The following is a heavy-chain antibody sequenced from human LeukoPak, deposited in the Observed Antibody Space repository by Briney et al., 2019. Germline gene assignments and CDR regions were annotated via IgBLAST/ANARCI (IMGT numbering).Heavy chain of an antibody. CDR3: AKDFSVYYYDSRVFDY. D-gene: IGHD3-22*01. V-gene: IGHV3-30*02. J-gene: IGHJ4*02. CDR2: IRYDGSNK. Sequence: GGSLRLSCAASGFTFSSSAMSWVRQAPGKGLEWVAFIRYDGSNKYYADSVKGRFTISRDNSKNTLYLQMNSLRTEDTAVYYCAKDFSVYYYDSRVFDYWGQGTLVTVSS. CDR1: GFTFSSSA.